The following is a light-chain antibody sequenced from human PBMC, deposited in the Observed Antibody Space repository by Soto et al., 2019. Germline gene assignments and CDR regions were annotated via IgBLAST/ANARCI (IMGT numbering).Light chain of an antibody. V-gene: IGLV1-40*01. Sequence: QPVLTQPPSVSGAPGQRVSISCIGATYDVHWYQQLPGAAPKLLIYGNSNRPSGVPDRFSASKSGTSASLAITGLQAEDEADYYCQSYDNSLSWVFGGGTKVTVL. CDR1: GATYD. CDR2: GNS. J-gene: IGLJ3*02. CDR3: QSYDNSLSWV.